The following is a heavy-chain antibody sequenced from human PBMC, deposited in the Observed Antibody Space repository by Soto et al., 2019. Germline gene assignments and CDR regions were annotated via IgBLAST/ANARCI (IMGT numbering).Heavy chain of an antibody. D-gene: IGHD3-22*01. CDR2: ITSDGSKT. CDR1: GFPFSISW. J-gene: IGHJ4*02. V-gene: IGHV3-74*01. CDR3: AKDYFSWIDS. Sequence: GGSLRLSCAASGFPFSISWMHWVRQVPGKGLEWVSRITSDGSKTIYADSVKGRFSISRDNAESTVYLQMNSLRAEDTGVYYCAKDYFSWIDSWGQGTPVTVSS.